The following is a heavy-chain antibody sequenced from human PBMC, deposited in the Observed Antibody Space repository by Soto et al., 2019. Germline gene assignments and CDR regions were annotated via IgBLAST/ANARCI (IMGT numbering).Heavy chain of an antibody. Sequence: GSLRLSCVGSGFRFSYYPLNWVRQAPWQGLEWVANIKQDGSEKYYVDSVKGRFTISRDNAKNSLYLQMNSLRAEDTAVYYCARYCSSTSCKGDAFDIWGQGTMVTVSS. V-gene: IGHV3-7*01. CDR2: IKQDGSEK. J-gene: IGHJ3*02. D-gene: IGHD2-2*01. CDR3: ARYCSSTSCKGDAFDI. CDR1: GFRFSYYP.